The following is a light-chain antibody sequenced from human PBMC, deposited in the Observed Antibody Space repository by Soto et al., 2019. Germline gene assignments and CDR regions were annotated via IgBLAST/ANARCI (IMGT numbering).Light chain of an antibody. V-gene: IGKV3-20*01. Sequence: EIVLTQSPGTLSLSPGERATLSCRASQTISSYLACYQQKPGQAPRILIYDASSRATGIPDRFSGSGSGTDFTLTISRLEPEDFAVYYCQQYLSSPPYGFGQGTKLEIK. CDR3: QQYLSSPPYG. CDR1: QTISSY. CDR2: DAS. J-gene: IGKJ2*03.